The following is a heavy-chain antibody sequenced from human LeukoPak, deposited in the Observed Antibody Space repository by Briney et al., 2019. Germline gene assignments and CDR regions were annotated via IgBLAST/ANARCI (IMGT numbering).Heavy chain of an antibody. CDR3: ARDQVVVVPAAQDYYYYGMDV. CDR2: ISSSSSYI. D-gene: IGHD2-2*01. Sequence: GGSLRLSCAASGFXFSSYSMNWVRQAPGKGLEWVSSISSSSSYIYYADSVKGRFTISRDNAKNSLYLQMNSLRAEDTAVYYCARDQVVVVPAAQDYYYYGMDVWGQGTTVTVSS. J-gene: IGHJ6*02. V-gene: IGHV3-21*01. CDR1: GFXFSSYS.